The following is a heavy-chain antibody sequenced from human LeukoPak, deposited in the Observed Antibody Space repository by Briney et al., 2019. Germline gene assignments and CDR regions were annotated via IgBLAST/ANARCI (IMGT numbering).Heavy chain of an antibody. Sequence: GGSLRLSCTASGFTFGDYAMSWVRQAPGKGLEWVGFIRSKAYGGTTEYAASVKGRFTISRDDSKSIAYLQMNSLKTEDTAVYYCTTEGYYYDSSGYYSQPYYFDYWGQGTLVTVSS. D-gene: IGHD3-22*01. CDR2: IRSKAYGGTT. V-gene: IGHV3-49*04. CDR1: GFTFGDYA. J-gene: IGHJ4*02. CDR3: TTEGYYYDSSGYYSQPYYFDY.